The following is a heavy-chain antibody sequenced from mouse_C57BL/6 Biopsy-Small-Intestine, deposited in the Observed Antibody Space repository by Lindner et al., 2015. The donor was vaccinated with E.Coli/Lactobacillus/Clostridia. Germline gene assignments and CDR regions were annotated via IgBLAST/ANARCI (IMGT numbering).Heavy chain of an antibody. CDR2: IYPRSGNT. Sequence: VQLQESGAELARPGASVKLSCKASGYTFTSYGISWVKQRTGQGLEWIGEIYPRSGNTYYNEKFRGKATLTADKSSSTAYMDLRSLTSEDSAVYFCARPLYDGYLAWFAYWGQGTLVTVSA. CDR3: ARPLYDGYLAWFAY. J-gene: IGHJ3*01. CDR1: GYTFTSYG. D-gene: IGHD2-3*01. V-gene: IGHV1-81*01.